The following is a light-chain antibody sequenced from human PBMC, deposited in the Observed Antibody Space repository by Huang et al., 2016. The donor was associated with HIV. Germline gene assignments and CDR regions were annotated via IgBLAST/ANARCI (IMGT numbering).Light chain of an antibody. CDR1: QSVFFSSTNKNH. V-gene: IGKV4-1*01. CDR3: QQYADIPT. J-gene: IGKJ4*01. Sequence: DIVMTQSPDSLAVSLGERATINCKSSQSVFFSSTNKNHLAWYQQKPGQPPRLLIYWASTRESGVPDRFSGSGSETDCTLTINSLQAEDVAVYHCQQYADIPTFGGGTKVEIK. CDR2: WAS.